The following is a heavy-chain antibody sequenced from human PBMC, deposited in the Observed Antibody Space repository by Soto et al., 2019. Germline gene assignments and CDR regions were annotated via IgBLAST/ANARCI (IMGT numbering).Heavy chain of an antibody. CDR2: ISAYNGHT. CDR3: ARTTVTSPSDAFDI. J-gene: IGHJ3*02. Sequence: QVQLVQSGAEVKKPGASVKVSCKASGYTFTNYKITWVRQAPGQGLEWVGWISAYNGHTNYAQKFQGRVTMTTDTSTSAAYRELRSLRSDDTAVYYCARTTVTSPSDAFDIWGQGTMVTVSS. CDR1: GYTFTNYK. D-gene: IGHD4-17*01. V-gene: IGHV1-18*01.